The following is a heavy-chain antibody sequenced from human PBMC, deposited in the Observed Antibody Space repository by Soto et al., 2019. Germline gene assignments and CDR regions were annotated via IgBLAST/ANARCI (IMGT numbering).Heavy chain of an antibody. Sequence: AHLSESGGGLQPPGGSLKLSCEASRFTFSNFAMSWVRQAPGKGLEWISTIGVTAGSTYYTDSVRGRFTISRDNSKNTLYLEMNSLRAEDTALYYCAKVMYTWNDVAAFDSWGQGTLVAVSS. CDR1: RFTFSNFA. J-gene: IGHJ4*02. CDR2: IGVTAGST. CDR3: AKVMYTWNDVAAFDS. D-gene: IGHD1-1*01. V-gene: IGHV3-23*01.